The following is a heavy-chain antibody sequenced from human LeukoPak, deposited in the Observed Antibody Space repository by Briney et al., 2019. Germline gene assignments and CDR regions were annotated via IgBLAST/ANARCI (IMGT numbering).Heavy chain of an antibody. D-gene: IGHD3-3*01. CDR2: ISAYNGNT. CDR1: GYTFTSYG. CDR3: ARDYDFWSGSIPYYYYYGMDV. J-gene: IGHJ6*02. V-gene: IGHV1-18*01. Sequence: GSVKVSCKASGYTFTSYGISWVRQAPGQGLEWMGWISAYNGNTNYAQKLQGRVTKTTDTSTSTAYMELRSLRSDDTAVYYCARDYDFWSGSIPYYYYYGMDVWGQGTTVTVSS.